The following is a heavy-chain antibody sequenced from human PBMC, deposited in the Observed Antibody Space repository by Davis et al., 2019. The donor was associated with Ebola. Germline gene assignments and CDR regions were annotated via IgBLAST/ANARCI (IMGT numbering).Heavy chain of an antibody. V-gene: IGHV4-4*07. CDR1: GGSISSYY. D-gene: IGHD3-10*01. CDR3: ARQDKVYYGSGSYPYYFDY. J-gene: IGHJ4*02. Sequence: PSETLSLTCTVSGGSISSYYWSWIRQPAGKGLEWIGRIYTSGSTNYNPSLKSRVTISVDTSKNQFSLKLSSVTAADTAVYYCARQDKVYYGSGSYPYYFDYWGQGTLVTVSS. CDR2: IYTSGST.